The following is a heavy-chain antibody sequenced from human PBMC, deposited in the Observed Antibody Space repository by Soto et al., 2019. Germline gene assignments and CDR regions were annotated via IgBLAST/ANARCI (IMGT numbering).Heavy chain of an antibody. CDR3: AKVGPSYYYGMDV. CDR2: ISGSGRTI. J-gene: IGHJ6*02. V-gene: IGHV3-23*01. Sequence: GGALKVSCAAFGVGLSIKDMCWVRQAPGKGLEWVSSISGSGRTIYHADSMRGRFAISRDNSKNSLYLQLNNLRVDDTAVYYCAKVGPSYYYGMDVWGQGTTVTVSS. CDR1: GVGLSIKD. D-gene: IGHD1-26*01.